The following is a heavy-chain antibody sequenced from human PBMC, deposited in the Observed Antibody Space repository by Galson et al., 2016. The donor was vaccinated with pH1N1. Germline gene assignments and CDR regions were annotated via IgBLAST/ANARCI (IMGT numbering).Heavy chain of an antibody. J-gene: IGHJ3*02. CDR2: ISAYDGHT. Sequence: VRQAPGQGPEWMGWISAYDGHTDYAQNFQGRVAMTIDTSTSTANMELRSLRSDDTAVYYCARDRGVFDIWGQGTRVTVSS. V-gene: IGHV1-18*01. CDR3: ARDRGVFDI. D-gene: IGHD3-10*01.